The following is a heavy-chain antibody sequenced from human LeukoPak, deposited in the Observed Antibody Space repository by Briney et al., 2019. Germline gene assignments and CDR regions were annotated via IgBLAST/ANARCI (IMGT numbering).Heavy chain of an antibody. CDR1: GGTFSSYA. V-gene: IGHV1-18*01. CDR3: ATHQELLRFWDAFDI. CDR2: ISAYNGNT. D-gene: IGHD3-3*01. J-gene: IGHJ3*02. Sequence: ASVKVSCKASGGTFSSYAISWVRQAPGQGLEWMGWISAYNGNTNYARKFQGRVTMTEDTSTDTAYMELSSLRSEDTAVYYCATHQELLRFWDAFDIWGQGTMVTVSS.